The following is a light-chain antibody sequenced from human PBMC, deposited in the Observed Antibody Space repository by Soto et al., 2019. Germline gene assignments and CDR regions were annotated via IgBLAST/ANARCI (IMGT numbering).Light chain of an antibody. Sequence: EIVMTQSPATLSVSPGERATLSCRASQSVSGNLAWYQQKPGQAPRLLIYGASTRATGIPARFSGSGSGSEFTLTISSLQSEDFAVYYCQQYNNWPPWTFGQGTKVEIK. CDR3: QQYNNWPPWT. J-gene: IGKJ1*01. CDR2: GAS. V-gene: IGKV3-15*01. CDR1: QSVSGN.